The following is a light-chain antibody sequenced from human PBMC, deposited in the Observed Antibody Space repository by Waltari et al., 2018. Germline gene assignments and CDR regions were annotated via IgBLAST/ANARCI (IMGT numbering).Light chain of an antibody. CDR2: INSDGSH. CDR3: QTWGTGFVI. V-gene: IGLV4-69*02. J-gene: IGLJ2*01. CDR1: SGHSSYA. Sequence: QPVVTQSSSASASLGASVKLTCTLDSGHSSYAVAWYQLQAEKGPRFLVKINSDGSHGKGDGIAVVSPADGTGAGRFLRISGVQSKDEADYYCQTWGTGFVIFGGGTKLTVL.